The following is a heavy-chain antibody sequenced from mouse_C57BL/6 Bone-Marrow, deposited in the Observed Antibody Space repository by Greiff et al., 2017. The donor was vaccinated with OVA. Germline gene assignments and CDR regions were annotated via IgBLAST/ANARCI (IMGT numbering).Heavy chain of an antibody. D-gene: IGHD2-4*01. J-gene: IGHJ3*01. CDR3: AREVYYDYDGAGWFAY. Sequence: VQLQQSGAELARPGASVKLSCKASGYTFTSYGISWVKQRTGQGLEWIGEIYPRSGNTYYNEKFKGKATLTADKSSSTAYMELRSLTSEDSAVYFCAREVYYDYDGAGWFAYWGQGTLVTVSA. CDR2: IYPRSGNT. V-gene: IGHV1-81*01. CDR1: GYTFTSYG.